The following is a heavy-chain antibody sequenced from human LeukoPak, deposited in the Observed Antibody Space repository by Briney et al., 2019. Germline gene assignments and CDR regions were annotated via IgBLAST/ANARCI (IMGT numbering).Heavy chain of an antibody. CDR2: IHHGGSI. V-gene: IGHV4-38-2*02. D-gene: IGHD6-13*01. CDR1: GYSISSGYY. Sequence: SETLSLTCSVSGYSISSGYYWGWILQPPGKGLEWIGTIHHGGSIYYNPSLKSRVTISVDTSKNQFSLKVTSETAADTAVYYCARGDSTRWRGDHWFDPWGQGIPVTVSS. J-gene: IGHJ5*02. CDR3: ARGDSTRWRGDHWFDP.